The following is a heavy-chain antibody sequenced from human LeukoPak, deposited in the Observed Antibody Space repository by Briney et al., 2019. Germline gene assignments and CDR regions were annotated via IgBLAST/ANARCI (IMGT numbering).Heavy chain of an antibody. CDR2: IIPIFGTA. D-gene: IGHD5-12*01. V-gene: IGHV1-69*13. Sequence: ASVKVSCKASGGTFSSYANSWVRQAPGQGLEWMGGIIPIFGTANYAQKFQGRVTITADESTSTAYMELSSLRSEDTAVYYCARDQGAQRGYSGYWGAFDIWGQGTMVTVSS. CDR3: ARDQGAQRGYSGYWGAFDI. J-gene: IGHJ3*02. CDR1: GGTFSSYA.